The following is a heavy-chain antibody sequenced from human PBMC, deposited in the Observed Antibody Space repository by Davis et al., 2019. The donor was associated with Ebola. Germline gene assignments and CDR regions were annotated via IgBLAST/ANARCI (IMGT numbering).Heavy chain of an antibody. CDR1: GFTFSSYS. CDR2: ISSSSSYI. D-gene: IGHD1-7*01. CDR3: ARGNQELQRNDDLDI. J-gene: IGHJ3*02. V-gene: IGHV3-21*01. Sequence: PGGSLRLSCAASGFTFSSYSMNWVRQAPGKGLEWVSSISSSSSYIYYAESVKGRFTISRDNAKNSLYLQMNSLSVEDTAVYFCARGNQELQRNDDLDIWGQGTMVTVSS.